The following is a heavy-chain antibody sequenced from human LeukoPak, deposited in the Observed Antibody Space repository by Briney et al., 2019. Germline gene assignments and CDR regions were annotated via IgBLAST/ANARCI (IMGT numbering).Heavy chain of an antibody. CDR3: ARTLGVASLDAFDV. Sequence: SQTLSLTCAIFGDSVSSNSAAWNWIRQSPSRGLESLGRTYYRSKWYNDYAVSVKSRITINPDTSKNQFSLQLNSVTPEDTAVYYCARTLGVASLDAFDVWGQGTMVTVSS. CDR2: TYYRSKWYN. D-gene: IGHD7-27*01. V-gene: IGHV6-1*01. CDR1: GDSVSSNSAA. J-gene: IGHJ3*01.